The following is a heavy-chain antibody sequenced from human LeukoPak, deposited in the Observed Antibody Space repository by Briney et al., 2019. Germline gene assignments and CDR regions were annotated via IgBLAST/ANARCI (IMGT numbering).Heavy chain of an antibody. CDR2: INRSGST. CDR3: ARATIFGVVVDAFSI. D-gene: IGHD3-3*01. Sequence: PGGSLRLSCVVSGFAMNGFWMNWVRQAPGKGLEWIGEINRSGSTNYNPSLKNRVTISLDASKNQFSSKLTSVTAADTAVYYCARATIFGVVVDAFSIWGQGAMVTVSS. CDR1: GFAMNGFW. V-gene: IGHV4-34*01. J-gene: IGHJ3*02.